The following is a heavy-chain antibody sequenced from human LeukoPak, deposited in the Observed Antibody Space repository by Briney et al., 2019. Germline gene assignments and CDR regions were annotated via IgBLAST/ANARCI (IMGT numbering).Heavy chain of an antibody. Sequence: GASVKVSCKASGYTFTSYDINWVRQAPGQGLEWMGWISAYNGNTNYAQKLQGRVTMTTDTSTSTAYMELRSLRSDDTAVYYCARVRRFYDFWSGYCDYWGQGTLVTVSS. D-gene: IGHD3-3*01. CDR3: ARVRRFYDFWSGYCDY. J-gene: IGHJ4*02. CDR1: GYTFTSYD. CDR2: ISAYNGNT. V-gene: IGHV1-18*01.